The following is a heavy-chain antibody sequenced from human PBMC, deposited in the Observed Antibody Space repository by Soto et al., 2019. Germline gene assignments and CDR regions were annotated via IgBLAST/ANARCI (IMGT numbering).Heavy chain of an antibody. CDR1: GGTFSSYA. D-gene: IGHD6-13*01. CDR2: VIPIFGTA. V-gene: IGHV1-69*05. Sequence: SVKVSCKASGGTFSSYAISWVRQAPGQGLEWMGGVIPIFGTAKYSQKFQGRLTMTTDTSTATASMELRSLTSDDTAVYYCGREGQQLAQEKYYQFNGMDVWGQGTTVTVSS. J-gene: IGHJ6*02. CDR3: GREGQQLAQEKYYQFNGMDV.